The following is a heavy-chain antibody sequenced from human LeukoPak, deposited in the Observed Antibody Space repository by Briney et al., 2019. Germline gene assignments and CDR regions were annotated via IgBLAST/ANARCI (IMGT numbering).Heavy chain of an antibody. J-gene: IGHJ3*02. V-gene: IGHV3-21*01. Sequence: GGSLRLSCAASGFTFSSYSMNWVRQAPGKGLEWVSSISSSSSYIYYADSVKGRFTISRDNAKNSLYLQMNSLRAEDTAVYYCARDLCYYDSSGYSFPDAFDIWGQGTMVTVSS. CDR1: GFTFSSYS. D-gene: IGHD3-22*01. CDR3: ARDLCYYDSSGYSFPDAFDI. CDR2: ISSSSSYI.